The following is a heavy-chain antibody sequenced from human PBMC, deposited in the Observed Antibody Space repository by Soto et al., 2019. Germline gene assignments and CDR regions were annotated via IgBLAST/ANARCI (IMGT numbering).Heavy chain of an antibody. Sequence: QVQLVQSGAEVKKPGSSVKVSCKASGGTFSSYTISWVRQAPGQGLEWMGRIIPILGIANYAQKFQGRVTITADKSTSTAYMELSSLRSEDTAVYYCAREWDGSGTQYFDYWGQGTLVTVSS. D-gene: IGHD3-10*01. CDR3: AREWDGSGTQYFDY. J-gene: IGHJ4*02. CDR1: GGTFSSYT. CDR2: IIPILGIA. V-gene: IGHV1-69*08.